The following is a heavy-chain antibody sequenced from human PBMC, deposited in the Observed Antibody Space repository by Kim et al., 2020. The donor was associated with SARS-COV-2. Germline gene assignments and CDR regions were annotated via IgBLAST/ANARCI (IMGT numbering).Heavy chain of an antibody. V-gene: IGHV3-11*06. CDR1: GFTFSDYY. CDR3: ARDQAYYYGMDV. Sequence: GGSLRLSCAASGFTFSDYYMSWIRQAPGKGLEWVSYISSSSSYTNYADSVKGRFTISRDNAKNSLYLQMNSLRAEDTAVYYCARDQAYYYGMDVWGQGTTVTVSS. CDR2: ISSSSSYT. J-gene: IGHJ6*02.